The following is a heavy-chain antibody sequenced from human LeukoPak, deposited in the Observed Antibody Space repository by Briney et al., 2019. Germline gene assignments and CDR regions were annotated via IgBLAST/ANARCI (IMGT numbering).Heavy chain of an antibody. D-gene: IGHD6-19*01. CDR1: GFTFSMYG. V-gene: IGHV3-15*01. CDR3: TTESSGWDFDY. CDR2: IKSKTDGGTT. Sequence: GGSLRLSCAASGFTFSMYGMHWVRQAPGKGLEWVGRIKSKTDGGTTDYAAPVKGRFTISRDDSKNTLYLQMNSLKTEDTAVYYCTTESSGWDFDYWGQGTLVTVSS. J-gene: IGHJ4*02.